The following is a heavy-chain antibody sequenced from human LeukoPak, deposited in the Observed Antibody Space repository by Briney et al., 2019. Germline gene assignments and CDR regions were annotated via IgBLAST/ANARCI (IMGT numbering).Heavy chain of an antibody. V-gene: IGHV3-30*04. CDR1: GFTFSSYA. D-gene: IGHD2-21*01. CDR3: ASMVFSLQGSLYCGGDCYYYGMDV. Sequence: GGSLGLSCAASGFTFSSYAMHWVRQAPGKGLEWVAVISYDGSNKYYADSVKGRFTISRDNSKNTLYLQMNSLRAEDTAVYYCASMVFSLQGSLYCGGDCYYYGMDVWGQGTTVTVSS. CDR2: ISYDGSNK. J-gene: IGHJ6*02.